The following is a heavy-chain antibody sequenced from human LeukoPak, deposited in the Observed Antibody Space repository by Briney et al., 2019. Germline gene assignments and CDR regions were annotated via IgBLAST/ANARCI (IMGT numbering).Heavy chain of an antibody. CDR2: INHSGST. CDR3: AALSSSWPYYFDD. Sequence: SETLSLTCAVYGGSFSGYYWSWIRQPPGKGLEWIGEINHSGSTNYNPSLKSRVTISIDTSKNQFSLRLSSVTAADTAMYFCAALSSSWPYYFDDWGQGTLVTVSS. D-gene: IGHD6-13*01. J-gene: IGHJ4*02. CDR1: GGSFSGYY. V-gene: IGHV4-34*01.